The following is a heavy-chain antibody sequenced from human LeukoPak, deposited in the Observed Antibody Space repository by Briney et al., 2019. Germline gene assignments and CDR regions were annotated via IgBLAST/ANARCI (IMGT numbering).Heavy chain of an antibody. CDR3: AKTGYYESSGDAFDI. V-gene: IGHV3-21*04. J-gene: IGHJ3*02. CDR1: GFTFSSYS. D-gene: IGHD3-22*01. CDR2: ISSSSSYI. Sequence: GGSLRLSCAASGFTFSSYSMNWVRQAPGKGLEWVSSISSSSSYIYYADSVKGRFTISRDNAKKSLYLQMNSLRAEDTALYYCAKTGYYESSGDAFDIWGQGTMVTVSS.